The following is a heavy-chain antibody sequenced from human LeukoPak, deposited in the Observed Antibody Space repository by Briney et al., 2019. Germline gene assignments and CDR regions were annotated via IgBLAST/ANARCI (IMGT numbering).Heavy chain of an antibody. Sequence: SQTLSLTCTVSGGSISSGGYYWSWIRQPPGKGLEWIGYIYHSGSTYYNPSLKSRVTISVDRSKNQFSLKLSSVTAADTAVYYCARVGSSSWYLYFDYWGQGTLVTVSS. CDR2: IYHSGST. CDR1: GGSISSGGYY. D-gene: IGHD6-13*01. CDR3: ARVGSSSWYLYFDY. J-gene: IGHJ4*02. V-gene: IGHV4-30-2*01.